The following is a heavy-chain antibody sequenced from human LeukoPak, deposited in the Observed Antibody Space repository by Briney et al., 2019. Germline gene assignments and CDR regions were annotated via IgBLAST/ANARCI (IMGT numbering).Heavy chain of an antibody. CDR2: IYYSGST. V-gene: IGHV4-59*01. CDR1: GGSISSYY. Sequence: SETLSLTCTVSGGSISSYYWSWIRQPPGKGLEWIGYIYYSGSTNYNPSLKSRVTISVDTSKNQFSLKLSSVTAADTAVYYCARNLRVRSSWMYYFDYWGQGTLVTVSS. J-gene: IGHJ4*02. CDR3: ARNLRVRSSWMYYFDY. D-gene: IGHD6-13*01.